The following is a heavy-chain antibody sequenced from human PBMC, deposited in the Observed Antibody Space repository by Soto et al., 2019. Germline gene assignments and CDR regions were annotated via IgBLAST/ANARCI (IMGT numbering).Heavy chain of an antibody. J-gene: IGHJ4*02. D-gene: IGHD3-16*02. V-gene: IGHV1-69*12. Sequence: QVQLVQSGAEVKKPGSSVKVSYKASGGTFSSYAISWVRQAPGQGLEWMGGITPIFGTANYAQKFQGRVTITADESTSTAYMELSSLRSEDTAVYYCARAQLRLGELSYLTADYWGQGTLVTVSS. CDR2: ITPIFGTA. CDR3: ARAQLRLGELSYLTADY. CDR1: GGTFSSYA.